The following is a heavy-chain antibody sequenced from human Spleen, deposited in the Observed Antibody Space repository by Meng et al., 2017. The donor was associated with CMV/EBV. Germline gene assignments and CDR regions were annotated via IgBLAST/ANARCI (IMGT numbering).Heavy chain of an antibody. Sequence: CEDSASSFSNAWMSWVRQAPGKGLEWIGRIKSKAYGEATDFAGPVKGRFTISRDDSKNMLFLQMNSLETEDTAVYYCTFLSGNWFNPWGQGTLVTVSS. CDR2: IKSKAYGEAT. CDR1: ASSFSNAW. V-gene: IGHV3-15*01. J-gene: IGHJ5*02. D-gene: IGHD3-16*02. CDR3: TFLSGNWFNP.